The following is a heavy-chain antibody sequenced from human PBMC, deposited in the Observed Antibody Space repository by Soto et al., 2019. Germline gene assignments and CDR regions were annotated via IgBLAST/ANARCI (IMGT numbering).Heavy chain of an antibody. CDR1: GFTFTSSA. CDR2: IVVGSGNT. Sequence: ASVKVSCKASGFTFTSSAMQWVRQARGQRLEWIGWIVVGSGNTNYAQKFQERVTITRDMSTSTAYMELSSLRSEDTAVYYCAAEGIYCGGDCYNWFDPWGQGTLVTVSS. V-gene: IGHV1-58*02. D-gene: IGHD2-21*02. J-gene: IGHJ5*02. CDR3: AAEGIYCGGDCYNWFDP.